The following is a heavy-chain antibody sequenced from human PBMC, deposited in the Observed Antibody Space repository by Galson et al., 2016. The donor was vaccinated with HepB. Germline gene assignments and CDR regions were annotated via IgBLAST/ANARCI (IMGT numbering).Heavy chain of an antibody. D-gene: IGHD3-10*02. CDR3: AAAGPYVYFDY. Sequence: SLRLSCAASGFTFSSYGMHWVRQAPGKGLEWVAVISYDGSFKDYADSVKGRFTISRDNSENMLYLQMNSLRSDDTAVYYCAAAGPYVYFDYWGQGTLVTASS. CDR2: ISYDGSFK. V-gene: IGHV3-30*03. J-gene: IGHJ4*02. CDR1: GFTFSSYG.